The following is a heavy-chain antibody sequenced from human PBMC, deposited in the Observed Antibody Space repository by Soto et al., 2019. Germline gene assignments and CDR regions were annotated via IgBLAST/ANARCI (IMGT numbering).Heavy chain of an antibody. CDR3: ARDYVYYDSSGSQDYYGMDV. D-gene: IGHD3-22*01. J-gene: IGHJ6*02. Sequence: ASVKVSCKASGYTFITYGISWVRQAPGQGLEWMGWISAYNGNTNYAQKLQGRVTMTTDTSTSTAYMELRSLRSDDTAVYYCARDYVYYDSSGSQDYYGMDVWGQGTTVTVSS. CDR1: GYTFITYG. CDR2: ISAYNGNT. V-gene: IGHV1-18*01.